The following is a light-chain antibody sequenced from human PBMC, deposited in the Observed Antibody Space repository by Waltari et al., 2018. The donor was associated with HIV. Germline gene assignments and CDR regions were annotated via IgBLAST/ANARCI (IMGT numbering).Light chain of an antibody. V-gene: IGLV2-14*01. CDR1: SSDVGGYNY. CDR3: SSYTSTYV. J-gene: IGLJ1*01. CDR2: DVS. Sequence: QSALTQPASVSGSPGQSLTISCTGTSSDVGGYNYVPWYQQHPGKAPKLMIYDVSNRPSGGSNRFSGSKSGNTASLTISGLQAEDEADYYCSSYTSTYVFGTGTKVTVL.